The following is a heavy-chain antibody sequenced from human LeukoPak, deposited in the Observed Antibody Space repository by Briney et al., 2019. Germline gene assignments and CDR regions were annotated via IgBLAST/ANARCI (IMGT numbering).Heavy chain of an antibody. Sequence: GGSLRLSCAASGFSFSIHWMHWVRQAPGKGLVWVSRITNDGSAAAYADSVKGRFTISRDNSKNTLYLQMNSLRAEDTAVYYCAKDHRTMIVVAGDYWGQGTLVTVSS. CDR2: ITNDGSAA. CDR3: AKDHRTMIVVAGDY. CDR1: GFSFSIHW. J-gene: IGHJ4*02. V-gene: IGHV3-74*01. D-gene: IGHD3-22*01.